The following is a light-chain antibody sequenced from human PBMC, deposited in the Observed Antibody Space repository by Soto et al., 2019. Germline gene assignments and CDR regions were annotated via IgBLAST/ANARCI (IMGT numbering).Light chain of an antibody. J-gene: IGKJ5*01. CDR3: QQRNIWPPVT. V-gene: IGKV3-11*01. CDR1: PSVTNY. CDR2: AAF. Sequence: EIVMTQSPATLSVSPWERATLSCRASPSVTNYLAWYQQKPGQPPRLLIYAAFNRAAGIPARFSGSGSGTDFTLTISSLEPEDSAVYYCQQRNIWPPVTFGQGTRLEI.